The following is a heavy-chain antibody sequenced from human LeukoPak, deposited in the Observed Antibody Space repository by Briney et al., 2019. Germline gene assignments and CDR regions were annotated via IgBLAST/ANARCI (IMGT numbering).Heavy chain of an antibody. CDR2: MWYDGSNK. J-gene: IGHJ4*02. Sequence: GRSLRLSCAASGFTFSSYGMHWVRQAPGKGLEWVAVMWYDGSNKYYADPVKGRFTISRDNSKNTLYLQMDSLRVEDTAVYYCARDPGVRWLVGFDYWGQGTLVTVSS. CDR3: ARDPGVRWLVGFDY. D-gene: IGHD6-19*01. CDR1: GFTFSSYG. V-gene: IGHV3-33*01.